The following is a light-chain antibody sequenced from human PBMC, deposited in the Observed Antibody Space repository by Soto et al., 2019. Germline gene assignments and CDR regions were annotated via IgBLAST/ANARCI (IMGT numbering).Light chain of an antibody. V-gene: IGLV2-14*01. CDR1: SSDVGSYDH. CDR2: EFS. Sequence: QSALAQPASVSGSPGQSITISCNGTSSDVGSYDHVGWYQQFPGKTPKLMIYEFSNRPSGVSSRFSGSKSGNTASLTISGLQAEDEADYYCISYTGSTTSYVFGSETKVTV. J-gene: IGLJ1*01. CDR3: ISYTGSTTSYV.